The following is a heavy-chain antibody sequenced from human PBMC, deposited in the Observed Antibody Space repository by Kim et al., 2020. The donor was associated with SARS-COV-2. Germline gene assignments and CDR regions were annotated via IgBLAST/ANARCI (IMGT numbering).Heavy chain of an antibody. CDR2: INWNGGST. V-gene: IGHV3-20*01. D-gene: IGHD6-6*01. CDR3: ARARGYSSSHAVDI. J-gene: IGHJ3*02. Sequence: GGSLRLSCAASGFTFDDYGMSWVRQAPGKGLEWVSGINWNGGSTGYADSVKGRFTISRDNAKNSLYLQMNSLRAEDTALYHCARARGYSSSHAVDIWGRGTMVTLS. CDR1: GFTFDDYG.